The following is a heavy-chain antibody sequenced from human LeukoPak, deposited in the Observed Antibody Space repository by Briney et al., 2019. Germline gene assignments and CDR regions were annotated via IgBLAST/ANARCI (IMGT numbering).Heavy chain of an antibody. Sequence: SSETLSLTCTVSGGSISSGGYYWSWIRQPPGKGLEWIGYIYYSGSTYYNPSLKSRVTISVDTSKNQFSLKLSSVTAADTAVYYCAREVGASTAIDYWGQGTLVTVSS. CDR3: AREVGASTAIDY. CDR2: IYYSGST. V-gene: IGHV4-30-4*08. D-gene: IGHD1-26*01. J-gene: IGHJ4*02. CDR1: GGSISSGGYY.